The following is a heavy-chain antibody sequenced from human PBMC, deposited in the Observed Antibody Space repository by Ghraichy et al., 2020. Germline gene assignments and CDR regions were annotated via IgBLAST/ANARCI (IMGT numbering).Heavy chain of an antibody. CDR1: GFTFSSYG. D-gene: IGHD1-20*01. Sequence: GGSLRLSCAASGFTFSSYGMNWVRQAPGKGLEWVSSISSSSSYTYYADSVKGRFTISRDNAKNTLYLQMNSLRAEDTAVYYCARAPYNCNYFDYWGQGTLVTVSS. V-gene: IGHV3-21*01. J-gene: IGHJ4*02. CDR2: ISSSSSYT. CDR3: ARAPYNCNYFDY.